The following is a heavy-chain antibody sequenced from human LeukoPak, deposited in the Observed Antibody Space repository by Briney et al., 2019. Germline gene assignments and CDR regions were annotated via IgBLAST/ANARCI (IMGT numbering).Heavy chain of an antibody. Sequence: GGSLRLSCAASGFTYSDYYMSWIRQAPGKGLEWVSYSSSSGSTIYYADSVKGRFTISRDNAKNSLYLQMNSLRAEDTAVYYCAREDPNEYYYDSSGEDAFDIWGQGTMVTVSS. CDR3: AREDPNEYYYDSSGEDAFDI. V-gene: IGHV3-11*01. J-gene: IGHJ3*02. D-gene: IGHD3-22*01. CDR1: GFTYSDYY. CDR2: SSSSGSTI.